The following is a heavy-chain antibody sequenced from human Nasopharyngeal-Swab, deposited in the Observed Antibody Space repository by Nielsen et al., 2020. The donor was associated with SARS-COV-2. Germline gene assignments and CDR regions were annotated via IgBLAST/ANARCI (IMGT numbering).Heavy chain of an antibody. CDR2: ISYDGGIK. J-gene: IGHJ3*01. D-gene: IGHD2-21*01. CDR1: GFTGSTYA. CDR3: ARDRDWAFDV. V-gene: IGHV3-30-3*01. Sequence: GGSLRLSCVASGFTGSTYAMHWVRQAPGKGPEWVAVISYDGGIKNCADSVKGRFTISRDHAKNSLYLQMSSLRVEDTAVYYCARDRDWAFDVWGQGAVVTVSS.